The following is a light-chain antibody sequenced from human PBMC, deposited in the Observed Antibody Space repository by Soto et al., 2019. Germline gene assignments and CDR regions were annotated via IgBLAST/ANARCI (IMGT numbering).Light chain of an antibody. CDR1: QSVSSNY. CDR3: HQYGSSLLT. Sequence: EIVLTQSPATMSLSPGERATLSCGASQSVSSNYLAWYHQKPVLAPRLRIYDASSRATGIPDRFSGSGSGTDFTLTITRLQPEDSAVYYCHQYGSSLLTCGGGTKVEIK. CDR2: DAS. V-gene: IGKV3D-20*01. J-gene: IGKJ4*01.